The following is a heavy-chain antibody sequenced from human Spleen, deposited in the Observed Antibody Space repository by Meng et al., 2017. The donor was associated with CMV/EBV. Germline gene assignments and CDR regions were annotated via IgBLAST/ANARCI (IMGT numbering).Heavy chain of an antibody. CDR2: IYVGDSDT. V-gene: IGHV5-51*01. CDR1: GYSLINYW. Sequence: GESLKISCKGPGYSLINYWIGRVRQMPGKGLEWMGIIYVGDSDTRYSPSFEGQVTISVDKSISTAYLQWSSLKTSDTAIYYCATKSSGYFPFDYWGQGTLVTVSS. CDR3: ATKSSGYFPFDY. D-gene: IGHD3-22*01. J-gene: IGHJ4*02.